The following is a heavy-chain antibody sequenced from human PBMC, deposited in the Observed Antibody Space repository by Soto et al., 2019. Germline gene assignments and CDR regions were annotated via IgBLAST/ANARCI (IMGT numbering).Heavy chain of an antibody. CDR2: MNPNSGNT. CDR1: GYTFTSYD. Sequence: ASVKVSCKASGYTFTSYDINWVRQATGQGLEWMGWMNPNSGNTGYAQKFQGRVTMTRNTSISTAYMELSSLRSEDTAVYCCARTPLFVPEDYMDVWGKGTTVTVSS. J-gene: IGHJ6*03. CDR3: ARTPLFVPEDYMDV. V-gene: IGHV1-8*01.